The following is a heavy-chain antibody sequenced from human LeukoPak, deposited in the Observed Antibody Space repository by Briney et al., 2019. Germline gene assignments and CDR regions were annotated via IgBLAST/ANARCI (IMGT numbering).Heavy chain of an antibody. J-gene: IGHJ4*02. CDR1: GGSFSGYY. CDR3: AKSDYYASGLDY. CDR2: INHIGST. D-gene: IGHD3-10*01. Sequence: SETLSLTCAVYGGSFSGYYWSWIRQPPGKGLEWIGEINHIGSTNYNPSLKSRVTISVDTSKNQFSLKLSSVTAADTAVYYCAKSDYYASGLDYWGQGTLVTVSS. V-gene: IGHV4-34*01.